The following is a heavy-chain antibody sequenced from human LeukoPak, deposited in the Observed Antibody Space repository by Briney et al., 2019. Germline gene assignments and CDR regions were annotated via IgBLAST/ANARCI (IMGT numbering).Heavy chain of an antibody. CDR3: ATKTPSSGWDPFDY. CDR1: GYTFTGYY. D-gene: IGHD6-19*01. J-gene: IGHJ4*02. Sequence: ASVKVSCKASGYTFTGYYMHWVRQAPGQGLEWMGWINPNSGGTNYAQKFQGGVTMTRDTSITTACMELSSLRSEDTAVYYCATKTPSSGWDPFDYWGQGTLVTVSS. V-gene: IGHV1-2*02. CDR2: INPNSGGT.